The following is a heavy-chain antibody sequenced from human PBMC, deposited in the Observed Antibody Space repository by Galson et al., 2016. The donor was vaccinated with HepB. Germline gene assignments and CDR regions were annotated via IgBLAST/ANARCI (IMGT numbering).Heavy chain of an antibody. V-gene: IGHV3-72*01. CDR2: TRNRARSYTT. D-gene: IGHD5/OR15-5a*01. J-gene: IGHJ4*02. CDR1: GFILSDYY. Sequence: SLRLSCAASGFILSDYYMDWVRQAPGKGLEWVGRTRNRARSYTTDYGASGKGRFIISRDNSKSSVYLQMNGLKPEDTAVYYCARTGLGDFDYWGRGTLVTVSS. CDR3: ARTGLGDFDY.